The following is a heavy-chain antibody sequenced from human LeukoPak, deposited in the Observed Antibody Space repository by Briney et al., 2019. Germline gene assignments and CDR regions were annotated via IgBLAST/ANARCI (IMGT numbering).Heavy chain of an antibody. V-gene: IGHV3-11*05. CDR2: ISSGSSYT. J-gene: IGHJ3*02. Sequence: PGGSLRLSCAASGFSFSEYYMSWIRQAPGKGLEWVSCISSGSSYTNYADSVKGRFTISRDNSKNTLYLQMNSLRAEDTAVYYCAKGYYDSSVLDAFDIWGQGTMVTVSS. D-gene: IGHD3-22*01. CDR1: GFSFSEYY. CDR3: AKGYYDSSVLDAFDI.